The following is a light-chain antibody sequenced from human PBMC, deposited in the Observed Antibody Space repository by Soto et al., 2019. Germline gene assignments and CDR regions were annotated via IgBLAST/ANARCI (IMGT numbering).Light chain of an antibody. Sequence: QSALTQPASVFGSPGQSITISCTGTSSVVGGYNFVSWYQQLPGKAPKLMIYEVTSRPSGVSNRFSGSKSGNTASLTISGLQPEDEADYYCSSYTTSSTVVFGTGTKLTVL. CDR3: SSYTTSSTVV. J-gene: IGLJ1*01. V-gene: IGLV2-14*03. CDR1: SSVVGGYNF. CDR2: EVT.